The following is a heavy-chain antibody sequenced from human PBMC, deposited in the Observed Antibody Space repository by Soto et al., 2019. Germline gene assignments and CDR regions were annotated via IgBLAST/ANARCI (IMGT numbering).Heavy chain of an antibody. J-gene: IGHJ4*02. CDR2: TVVGSGNT. Sequence: SVKVSCKASGFTFTSSAVQWVRQARGQRLEWIGWTVVGSGNTNYAQKFQERVTITRDMSTSTAYMELSSLRSEDTAVYYCAAEKNGDYDSFDYWGQGSLVTVSP. CDR3: AAEKNGDYDSFDY. CDR1: GFTFTSSA. D-gene: IGHD4-17*01. V-gene: IGHV1-58*01.